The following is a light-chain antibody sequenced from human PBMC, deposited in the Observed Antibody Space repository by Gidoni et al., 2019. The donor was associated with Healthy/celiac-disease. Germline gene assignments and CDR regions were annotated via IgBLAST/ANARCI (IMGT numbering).Light chain of an antibody. J-gene: IGKJ1*01. Sequence: DIHMTQSPSSLSASVGDRVTITFRASQSISSSLNWYQQQPGRAPKLLIYVASTLQSGVPSRFSGSGSGTDFTLTITSLQPEDFATYYCQQSYNTPWTFGQGTKVEIK. V-gene: IGKV1-39*01. CDR1: QSISSS. CDR2: VAS. CDR3: QQSYNTPWT.